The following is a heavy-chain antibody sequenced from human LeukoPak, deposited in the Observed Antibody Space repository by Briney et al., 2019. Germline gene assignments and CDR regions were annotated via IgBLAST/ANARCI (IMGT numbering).Heavy chain of an antibody. CDR2: IFNTGNT. V-gene: IGHV4-59*11. Sequence: SETLSLTCSVSGGSINSHYWSWIRQPPGKRLEWIGYIFNTGNTNYNPSLASRVTMSVDTSRAQFFLRLSPVTAADTAIYYCASRPADTTWFGVFDYWSQGTLVTVSS. J-gene: IGHJ4*02. CDR1: GGSINSHY. CDR3: ASRPADTTWFGVFDY. D-gene: IGHD3-10*01.